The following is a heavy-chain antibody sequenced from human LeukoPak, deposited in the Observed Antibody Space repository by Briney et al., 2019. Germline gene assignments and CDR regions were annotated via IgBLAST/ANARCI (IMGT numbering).Heavy chain of an antibody. J-gene: IGHJ3*02. D-gene: IGHD3-22*01. CDR3: TRDWGYYDSSGYPRHVTDAFDI. CDR1: GFTFGDYA. V-gene: IGHV3-49*04. Sequence: PGRSLRLSCTASGFTFGDYAMSWVRQAPGKGLEWVGFIRSKAYGGTTEYAASEKGRFTISRDDSKSIAYLQMNSLKTEDTAVYYCTRDWGYYDSSGYPRHVTDAFDIWGQGTMVTVSS. CDR2: IRSKAYGGTT.